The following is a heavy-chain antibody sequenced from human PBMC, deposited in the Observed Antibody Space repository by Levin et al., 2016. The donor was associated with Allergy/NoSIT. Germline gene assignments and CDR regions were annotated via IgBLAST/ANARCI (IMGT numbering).Heavy chain of an antibody. V-gene: IGHV3-49*02. CDR3: TSSHYYDSSGYYGY. CDR2: IRSKAYGGTT. D-gene: IGHD3-22*01. J-gene: IGHJ4*02. Sequence: WIRQPPGKGLEWVGFIRSKAYGGTTEYAASVKGRFTISRDDSKSIAYLQMNSLKTEDTAVYYCTSSHYYDSSGYYGYWGQGTLVTVSS.